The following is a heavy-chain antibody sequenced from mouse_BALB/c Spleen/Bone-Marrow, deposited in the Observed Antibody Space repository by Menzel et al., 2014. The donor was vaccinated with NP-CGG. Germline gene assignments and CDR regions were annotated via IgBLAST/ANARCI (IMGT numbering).Heavy chain of an antibody. CDR1: GFTFSSFG. CDR3: TRGGNWEDFDY. J-gene: IGHJ2*01. CDR2: ISSGSSTI. Sequence: EVQGVESGGGLVQPGGSRKLSCAASGFTFSSFGMHWVRQAPERGLEWVAYISSGSSTIYYADTVKGRFTISRDDPKNTLFLQKTSLRSEDTAMYYCTRGGNWEDFDYWGQGTTRTVSS. D-gene: IGHD4-1*01. V-gene: IGHV5-17*02.